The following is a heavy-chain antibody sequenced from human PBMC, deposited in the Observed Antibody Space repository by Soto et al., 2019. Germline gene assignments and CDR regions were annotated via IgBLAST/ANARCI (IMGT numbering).Heavy chain of an antibody. CDR3: AKDQALLAIVGANRGSAFDI. Sequence: QVQLVESGGGVVQPGRSLRLSCAASGFTFSSYGMHWVRQAPGKGLEWVAVISYDGSNKYYADSVKGRFTISRDNSKNTLYMQMSSLRAEDTAVYYCAKDQALLAIVGANRGSAFDIWGQGTMVTVSS. J-gene: IGHJ3*02. V-gene: IGHV3-30*18. CDR1: GFTFSSYG. D-gene: IGHD1-26*01. CDR2: ISYDGSNK.